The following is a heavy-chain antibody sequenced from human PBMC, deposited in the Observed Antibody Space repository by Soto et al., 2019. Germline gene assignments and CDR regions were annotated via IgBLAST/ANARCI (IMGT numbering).Heavy chain of an antibody. CDR2: ISYDGSNK. D-gene: IGHD3-3*01. V-gene: IGHV3-30-3*01. Sequence: QVQLVESGGGVVQPGRSLRLSCAASGFTFSSYAMHWVCQAPGKGLEWVAVISYDGSNKYYADSVKGRFTISRDNSKNTLYLQMNSLRAEDTAVYYCARADTIFGVVIIGMDVWGQGTTVTVSS. J-gene: IGHJ6*02. CDR3: ARADTIFGVVIIGMDV. CDR1: GFTFSSYA.